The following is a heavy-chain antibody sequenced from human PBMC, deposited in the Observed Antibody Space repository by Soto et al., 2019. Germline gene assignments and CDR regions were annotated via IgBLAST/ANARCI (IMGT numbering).Heavy chain of an antibody. Sequence: VKVSFKASGNTFTSYDINWVRQATGHGLEWMGWINPNSGNIGYAQKFQGRVTMTRETAIRTAYMEVSRLRSDDTAVYYCARGRASGSYYLLDYWGQGTLVTVSS. J-gene: IGHJ4*02. D-gene: IGHD3-10*01. V-gene: IGHV1-8*01. CDR1: GNTFTSYD. CDR3: ARGRASGSYYLLDY. CDR2: INPNSGNI.